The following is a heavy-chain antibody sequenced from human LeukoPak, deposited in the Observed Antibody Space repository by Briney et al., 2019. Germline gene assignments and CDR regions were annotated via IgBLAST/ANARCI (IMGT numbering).Heavy chain of an antibody. CDR3: ARGGDGYNFDY. V-gene: IGHV4-39*07. J-gene: IGHJ4*02. D-gene: IGHD5-24*01. CDR2: IYYSGST. CDR1: GGSISSSSYY. Sequence: PSETLSLTCTVSGGSISSSSYYWGWNRQPPGKGLEWIGSIYYSGSTYYNPSLKSRVTISVDTSKNQFSLKLSSVTAADTAVYYCARGGDGYNFDYWGQGTLVTVSS.